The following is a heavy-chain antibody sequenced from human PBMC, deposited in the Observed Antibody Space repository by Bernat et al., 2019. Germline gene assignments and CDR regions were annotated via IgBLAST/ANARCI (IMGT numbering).Heavy chain of an antibody. CDR1: GFTFSSYA. Sequence: QVQLVESGGGVVQPGRSLRLSCAASGFTFSSYAMHWVRQAPGKGLEWVAVISYDGSNKYYAASVKGRFTISRDNSKNTLYLQMNSLRAEDTAVYYCARGHSFYSGSYFNAFDIWGQGTMVTVSS. D-gene: IGHD1-26*01. CDR3: ARGHSFYSGSYFNAFDI. V-gene: IGHV3-30-3*01. J-gene: IGHJ3*02. CDR2: ISYDGSNK.